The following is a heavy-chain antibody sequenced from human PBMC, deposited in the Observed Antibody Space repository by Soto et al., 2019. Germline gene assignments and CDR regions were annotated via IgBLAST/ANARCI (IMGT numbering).Heavy chain of an antibody. CDR1: GGSISSGGYY. V-gene: IGHV4-31*03. CDR2: IYYSGST. J-gene: IGHJ3*02. D-gene: IGHD7-27*01. CDR3: AREKLGIRAFDI. Sequence: NPSETLSLTCTVSGGSISSGGYYWSWIRQHPGKGLEWIGYIYYSGSTYYNPSLKSRVTISVDTSKNQFSLKLSSVTAADTAVYYCAREKLGIRAFDIWGQGTMVTVSS.